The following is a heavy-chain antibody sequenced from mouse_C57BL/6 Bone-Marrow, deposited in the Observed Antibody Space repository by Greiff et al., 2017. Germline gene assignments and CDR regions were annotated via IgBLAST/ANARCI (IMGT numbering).Heavy chain of an antibody. V-gene: IGHV14-1*01. D-gene: IGHD1-1*02. J-gene: IGHJ2*01. CDR2: IHPDGGST. CDR3: TPVVTTCALDY. Sequence: VQLQQPGAELVRPGASVKLSCTASGFTFTGYCMHWVKQRPEQGLEWIGMIHPDGGSTDYTAKFQGKATLTADTSSNTAYLQLSSLTSEDSAVYYCTPVVTTCALDYWGQGTTLTVSS. CDR1: GFTFTGYC.